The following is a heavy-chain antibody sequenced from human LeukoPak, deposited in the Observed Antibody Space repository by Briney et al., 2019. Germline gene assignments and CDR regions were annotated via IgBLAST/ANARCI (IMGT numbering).Heavy chain of an antibody. CDR3: AKDKNYDRLDAFDI. Sequence: PGGSLRLSCAASGFTFDDYAMHWVRQAPGKGLEWVSGISWNSGSIGYADSVKGRFTISRDNAKNSLYLQMNSLRAEDTALYYCAKDKNYDRLDAFDIWGQGTMVTVSS. D-gene: IGHD3-22*01. CDR1: GFTFDDYA. CDR2: ISWNSGSI. J-gene: IGHJ3*02. V-gene: IGHV3-9*01.